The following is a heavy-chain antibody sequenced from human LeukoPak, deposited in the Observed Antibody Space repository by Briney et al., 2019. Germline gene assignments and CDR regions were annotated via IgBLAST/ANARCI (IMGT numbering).Heavy chain of an antibody. J-gene: IGHJ4*02. CDR3: ARGLWFGELLIMAYFDY. CDR2: IKEDGSEK. CDR1: GFTFRNYW. D-gene: IGHD3-10*01. V-gene: IGHV3-7*04. Sequence: PGGSLRLSCAASGFTFRNYWMRWVRQAPGKGLEWVANIKEDGSEKYYVDSVKGRFTISRDNAKNSLYLQMNSLRAEDTAVYYCARGLWFGELLIMAYFDYWGQGTLVTVSS.